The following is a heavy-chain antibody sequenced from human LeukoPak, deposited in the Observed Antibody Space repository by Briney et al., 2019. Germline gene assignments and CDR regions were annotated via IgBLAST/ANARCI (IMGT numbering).Heavy chain of an antibody. J-gene: IGHJ6*03. CDR1: GGSISSYY. V-gene: IGHV4-59*01. D-gene: IGHD6-19*01. CDR2: IYYSGST. Sequence: PSETLSLTCTVSGGSISSYYWSWIRQPPGKGLEWIGYIYYSGSTNYNPSLKSRVTISVDTSKNQFSLKLSSVTAADTAVYYCARAYSSGWYGNYYYYMDVWGKGTTVTISS. CDR3: ARAYSSGWYGNYYYYMDV.